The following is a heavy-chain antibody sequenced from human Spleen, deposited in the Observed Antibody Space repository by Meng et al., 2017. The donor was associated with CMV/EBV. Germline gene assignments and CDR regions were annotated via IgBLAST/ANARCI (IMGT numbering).Heavy chain of an antibody. D-gene: IGHD3-3*01. V-gene: IGHV3-11*01. Sequence: GESLKISCAASGFIFTDYYMTWIRQAPGKGLEWISYISPSSTSIYYADSVKGRFTVSRDNAKNSLYLQMNSLRAEDTALYYCARGPTREVLRFLEWFFDYWGQGTLVTVSS. J-gene: IGHJ4*02. CDR2: ISPSSTSI. CDR3: ARGPTREVLRFLEWFFDY. CDR1: GFIFTDYY.